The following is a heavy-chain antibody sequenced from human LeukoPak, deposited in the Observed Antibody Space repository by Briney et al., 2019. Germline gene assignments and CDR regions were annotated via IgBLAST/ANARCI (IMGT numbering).Heavy chain of an antibody. CDR1: GGSIGSSSYY. D-gene: IGHD6-13*01. J-gene: IGHJ4*02. V-gene: IGHV4-39*01. CDR3: ARLAATGTKRFDY. CDR2: IYYSGRT. Sequence: PSETLSLTCTVSGGSIGSSSYYWGWIRQPPGKGLEWIGSIYYSGRTFYKPSLKSRGTISVDTSKNQFSLNLTSVTAADTAVYYCARLAATGTKRFDYWGQGTLVTVSS.